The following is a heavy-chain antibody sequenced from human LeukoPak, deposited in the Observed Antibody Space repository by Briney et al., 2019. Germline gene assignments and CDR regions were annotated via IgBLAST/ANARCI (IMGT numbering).Heavy chain of an antibody. CDR2: INPNSGGT. J-gene: IGHJ4*02. CDR3: AVGYSSSAAIDY. V-gene: IGHV1-2*02. D-gene: IGHD6-6*01. CDR1: GYTFTGYY. Sequence: ASVKVSCKASGYTFTGYYMHWVRQAPGQGLEWMRWINPNSGGTNYAQKFQGRVTMTRDTSISTAYMELSRLRSDDTAVYYCAVGYSSSAAIDYWGQGTLVTVSS.